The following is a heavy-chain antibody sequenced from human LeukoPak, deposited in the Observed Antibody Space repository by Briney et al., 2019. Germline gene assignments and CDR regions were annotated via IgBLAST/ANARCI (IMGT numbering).Heavy chain of an antibody. J-gene: IGHJ6*03. CDR2: ISGSGGST. CDR1: GFPFSGYW. D-gene: IGHD3-9*01. V-gene: IGHV3-23*01. CDR3: AARYSNYYYYYVDV. Sequence: PGGSLRLSCAASGFPFSGYWMDWVRQAPGKGLEWVSAISGSGGSTYYADSVKGRFTISRDNSKNTLYLQMNSLRAEDTAVYYCAARYSNYYYYYVDVWGKGTTVTVSS.